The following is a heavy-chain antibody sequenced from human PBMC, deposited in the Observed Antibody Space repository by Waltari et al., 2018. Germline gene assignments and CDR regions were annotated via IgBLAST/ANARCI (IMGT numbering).Heavy chain of an antibody. CDR2: IQDSGTT. V-gene: IGHV4-59*13. Sequence: QVQLQESGPGLVKPSETLSLTRTVPGGATSTYYWSWIRQPAGRGREWIVYIQDSGTTRSTLSLDSRLTISAVTSKHPLALKVASVTPAETAVYYCVREFSSFGYWGEGSLVTVSS. J-gene: IGHJ4*02. D-gene: IGHD3-3*02. CDR3: VREFSSFGY. CDR1: GGATSTYY.